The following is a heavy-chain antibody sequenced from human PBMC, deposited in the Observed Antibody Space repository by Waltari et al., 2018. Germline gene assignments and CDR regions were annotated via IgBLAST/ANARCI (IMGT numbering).Heavy chain of an antibody. D-gene: IGHD6-6*01. J-gene: IGHJ5*02. CDR3: ARDRSSSSPYNWFDP. CDR1: GFTFSSYA. V-gene: IGHV3-30-3*01. Sequence: QVQLVESGGGVVQPGRSLRLSCAASGFTFSSYAMHWVRQAPGKGLEWVAVISDDGSNKYYADSVKGRFTISRDNSKNTLYLQMNSLRAEDTAVYYCARDRSSSSPYNWFDPWGQGTLVTVSS. CDR2: ISDDGSNK.